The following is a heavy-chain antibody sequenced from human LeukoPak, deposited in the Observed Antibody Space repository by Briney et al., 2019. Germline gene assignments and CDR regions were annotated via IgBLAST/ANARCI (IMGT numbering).Heavy chain of an antibody. V-gene: IGHV4-34*01. CDR3: ARGPGIAVAGTGGXNYFDY. Sequence: SATLSLACALYGASSSGPYWSWTRQPPRKGMEWNGEIHHIGSTNYNPSRNSRSTISVDTSKNQFSLKLSSVTAADTAVYYCARGPGIAVAGTGGXNYFDYWGQGTLVTVSS. CDR1: GASSSGPY. J-gene: IGHJ4*02. D-gene: IGHD6-19*01. CDR2: IHHIGST.